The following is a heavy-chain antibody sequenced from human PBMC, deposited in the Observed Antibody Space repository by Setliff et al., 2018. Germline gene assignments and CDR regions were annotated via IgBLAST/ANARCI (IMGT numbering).Heavy chain of an antibody. V-gene: IGHV1-2*02. CDR1: GYTFTGYY. J-gene: IGHJ4*02. D-gene: IGHD1-26*01. CDR3: AAVGPTAGYFDY. CDR2: TNPNSGGT. Sequence: EASVKVSCKASGYTFTGYYMHWVRQAPGQGLEWMGWTNPNSGGTNYAQKFQGRVTMTRDTSISTAYMELRSLRSDDTAVYYCAAVGPTAGYFDYWGQGTLVTVSS.